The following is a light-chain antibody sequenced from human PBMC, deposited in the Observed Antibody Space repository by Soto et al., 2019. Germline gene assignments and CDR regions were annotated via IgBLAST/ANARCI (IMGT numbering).Light chain of an antibody. Sequence: ETVMTQSPATLSVSPGERATLSCRASQSVSSNLAWYQQKPGQAPRLLIYGASTRATGIPARFSGSGSGTDFTLTISSLQSEDFAVYFCQQYKNWPPLPFGGGTKVDIK. V-gene: IGKV3-15*01. J-gene: IGKJ4*01. CDR2: GAS. CDR3: QQYKNWPPLP. CDR1: QSVSSN.